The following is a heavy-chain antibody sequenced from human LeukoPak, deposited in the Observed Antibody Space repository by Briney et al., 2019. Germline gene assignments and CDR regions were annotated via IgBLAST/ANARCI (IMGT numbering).Heavy chain of an antibody. Sequence: GRSLRPSWAARGFTISSKAMRWVCQATGKGLEWVSAISGSGGSTYYADSVKGRFTISRDNSKNTLYLQMNSLRAEDTAVYYCAKVSQLNWFDPWGQGTLVTVSS. CDR1: GFTISSKA. V-gene: IGHV3-23*01. D-gene: IGHD2-2*01. J-gene: IGHJ5*02. CDR3: AKVSQLNWFDP. CDR2: ISGSGGST.